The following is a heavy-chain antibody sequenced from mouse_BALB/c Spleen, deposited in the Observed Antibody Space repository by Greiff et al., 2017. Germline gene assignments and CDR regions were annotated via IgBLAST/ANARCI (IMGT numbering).Heavy chain of an antibody. J-gene: IGHJ4*01. D-gene: IGHD2-14*01. CDR3: AREGYDDAMDY. Sequence: EVKLMESGGGLVKPGGSLKLSCAASGFTFSDYYMYWVRQTPEKRLEWVATISDGGSYTYYPDSVKGRFTISRDNAKNNLYLQMSSLKSEDTAMYYCAREGYDDAMDYWGQGTSVTVSS. CDR1: GFTFSDYY. V-gene: IGHV5-4*02. CDR2: ISDGGSYT.